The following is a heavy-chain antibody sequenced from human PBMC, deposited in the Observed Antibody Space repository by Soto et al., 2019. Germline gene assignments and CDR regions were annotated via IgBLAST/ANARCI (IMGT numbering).Heavy chain of an antibody. D-gene: IGHD5-12*01. CDR3: TTDSVGPEMATKADY. V-gene: IGHV3-15*07. Sequence: GGSLRLSCAASSFTFSNAWMNWVRQAPGKGLEWVGRIKSKTDGGTTDYAAPVKGRFTISRDDSKNTLYLQMNSLKTEDTAVYYCTTDSVGPEMATKADYWGQGTLVTVSS. J-gene: IGHJ4*02. CDR1: SFTFSNAW. CDR2: IKSKTDGGTT.